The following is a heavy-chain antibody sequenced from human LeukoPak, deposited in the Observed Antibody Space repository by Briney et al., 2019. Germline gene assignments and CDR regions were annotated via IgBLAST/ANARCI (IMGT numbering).Heavy chain of an antibody. Sequence: ASVKVSCKASGYTFTSYDINWVRQATGQGLEWMGWMNPNRGNTGYAQKFQGRDTMTRNTSISTAYMELSSLRSDDTAVYYCARSRSDILAGPPPAHYYNYYGMDVWGQGTTVTVSS. D-gene: IGHD3-9*01. CDR2: MNPNRGNT. CDR3: ARSRSDILAGPPPAHYYNYYGMDV. V-gene: IGHV1-8*01. J-gene: IGHJ6*02. CDR1: GYTFTSYD.